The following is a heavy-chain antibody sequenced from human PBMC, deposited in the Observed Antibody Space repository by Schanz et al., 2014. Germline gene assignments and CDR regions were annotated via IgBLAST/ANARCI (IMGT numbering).Heavy chain of an antibody. CDR2: ISGSGGST. CDR1: GFTFSAYA. V-gene: IGHV3-23*04. Sequence: EVQLVESGGGLVQPGGSLRLSCAASGFTFSAYAMTWVRQAPGKGLEWVSAISGSGGSTYYADSAKGRFTISRDNSKSTLYVEMNSLRAEDTAIYYCAKDAPYPFDLWGRGTLITVSS. J-gene: IGHJ2*01. CDR3: AKDAPYPFDL.